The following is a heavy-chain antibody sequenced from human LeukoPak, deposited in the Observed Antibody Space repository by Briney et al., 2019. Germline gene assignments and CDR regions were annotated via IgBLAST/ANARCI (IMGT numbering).Heavy chain of an antibody. D-gene: IGHD2-2*01. CDR2: ISAYNGNT. CDR1: GYTFSNYG. V-gene: IGHV1-18*01. Sequence: ASVKVSCKASGYTFSNYGVSWVRQAPGQGLEWMGWISAYNGNTDYAQKLQGRVTMTTDTSTSTAYVELTSLRSDDTAVYYCARVLAYCSSTSCHDYWGQGTLVTVS. CDR3: ARVLAYCSSTSCHDY. J-gene: IGHJ4*02.